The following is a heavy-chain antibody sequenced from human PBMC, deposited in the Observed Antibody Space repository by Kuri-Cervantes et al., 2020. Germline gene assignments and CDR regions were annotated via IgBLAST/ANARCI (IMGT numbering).Heavy chain of an antibody. Sequence: SGPTLVKPTQTLTLTCTFSGFPLSTSGVGVGWIRQPPGKALEWLALIYWDDDKRYSPSLKTRLTISKDTSKYQVVLTMANMDPVDTATYCCARDVTYSSSWYDYYYGMDVWGQGTTVTVSS. CDR1: GFPLSTSGVG. J-gene: IGHJ6*02. D-gene: IGHD6-13*01. V-gene: IGHV2-5*02. CDR2: IYWDDDK. CDR3: ARDVTYSSSWYDYYYGMDV.